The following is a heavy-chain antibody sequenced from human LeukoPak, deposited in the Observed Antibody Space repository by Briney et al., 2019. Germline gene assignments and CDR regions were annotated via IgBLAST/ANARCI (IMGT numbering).Heavy chain of an antibody. CDR2: VNHGGST. V-gene: IGHV4-34*01. Sequence: SETLSLTCAVYGGSFSGYSWAWIRQPPEKGLEWIGEVNHGGSTNYNPSLKSRPTISADTSNNQFSLKLSSVTAADTAVYYCARHKSREYYAGSGSLYYFDYWGQGTLVTVSS. D-gene: IGHD3-10*01. CDR3: ARHKSREYYAGSGSLYYFDY. CDR1: GGSFSGYS. J-gene: IGHJ4*02.